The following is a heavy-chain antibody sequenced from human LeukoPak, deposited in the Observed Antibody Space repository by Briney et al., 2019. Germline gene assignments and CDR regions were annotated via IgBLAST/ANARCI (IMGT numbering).Heavy chain of an antibody. J-gene: IGHJ3*02. CDR1: GFSFSSHG. CDR3: TRLRSWAFDI. Sequence: GGSLRLSCAASGFSFSSHGMNWVRQAPGKGLEWVAVIWYDGSQKYYVDSVKGRFTISRDNSKNTLYLQMNSLRVKDTAEYYCTRLRSWAFDIWGQGTMVTVSS. CDR2: IWYDGSQK. V-gene: IGHV3-33*01.